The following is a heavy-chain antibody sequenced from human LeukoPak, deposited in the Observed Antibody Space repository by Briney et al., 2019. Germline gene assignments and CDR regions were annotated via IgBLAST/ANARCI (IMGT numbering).Heavy chain of an antibody. V-gene: IGHV3-21*01. CDR3: ARDRALSAGYFDY. D-gene: IGHD6-19*01. CDR2: ISSSSTYI. Sequence: PGGSLRLSCAASGFTFSSYTMNWVRQAPGKGLEWVSFISSSSTYIYYADSVKGRFTISRDNAKNSLYLQMNSLRVEDTAVYHCARDRALSAGYFDYWGQGTLVTVSS. CDR1: GFTFSSYT. J-gene: IGHJ4*02.